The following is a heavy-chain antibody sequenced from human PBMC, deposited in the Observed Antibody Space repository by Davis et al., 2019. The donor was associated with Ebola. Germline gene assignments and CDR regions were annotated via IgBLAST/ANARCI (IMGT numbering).Heavy chain of an antibody. Sequence: GESLKISCAASGFTLSSYWMHWVRQAPGKGLVWVSRINSDGSSTSYADSVKGRFTISRDNAKNTLYLQMNSLRAEDTAVYYCARGGTLLHYGMDVWGKGTTVTVSS. CDR2: INSDGSST. D-gene: IGHD2-15*01. CDR1: GFTLSSYW. CDR3: ARGGTLLHYGMDV. V-gene: IGHV3-74*01. J-gene: IGHJ6*04.